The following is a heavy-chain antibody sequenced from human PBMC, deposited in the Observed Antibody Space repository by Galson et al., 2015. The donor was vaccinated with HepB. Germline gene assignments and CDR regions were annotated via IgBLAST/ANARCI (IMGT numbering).Heavy chain of an antibody. J-gene: IGHJ4*02. Sequence: ETLSLTCAVYGGSFSGYYWSWIRQPPGKGLEWIGEINHSGSTNNNPSLKSRVTISVDTSKNQFSLKLSSVTAADTAVYYCARGRVGDFWSGFRDFDYWGQGTLVTVSS. CDR3: ARGRVGDFWSGFRDFDY. V-gene: IGHV4-34*01. D-gene: IGHD3-3*01. CDR1: GGSFSGYY. CDR2: INHSGST.